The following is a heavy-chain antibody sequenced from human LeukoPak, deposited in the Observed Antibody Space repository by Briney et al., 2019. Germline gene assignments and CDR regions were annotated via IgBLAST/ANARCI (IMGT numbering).Heavy chain of an antibody. CDR1: GGSISTYY. CDR3: ARVFRPSLTVFIIRGAFDI. V-gene: IGHV4-4*07. Sequence: SETLSLTCSVSGGSISTYYWSWIRQPAGKGLEWIGRIYTTGGTNYNPSLKSRVTMSVDTSKNQFSLKLTSVTAADTAVYYCARVFRPSLTVFIIRGAFDIWGQGTMVTVSS. CDR2: IYTTGGT. D-gene: IGHD3-3*01. J-gene: IGHJ3*02.